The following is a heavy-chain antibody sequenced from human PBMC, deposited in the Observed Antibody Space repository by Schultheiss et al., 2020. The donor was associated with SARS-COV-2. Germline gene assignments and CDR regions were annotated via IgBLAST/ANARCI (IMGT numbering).Heavy chain of an antibody. V-gene: IGHV4-59*10. J-gene: IGHJ4*02. CDR2: IYSSGST. CDR1: GGSFSGYY. Sequence: SETLSLTCAVYGGSFSGYYWSWIRQPPGKGLEWIGRIYSSGSTNYNPSLKSRVTMSVDTSKKQFSLKLSSVTAADTAVYYCARGANYDFWSGYYPLDYWGQGTLVTVSS. CDR3: ARGANYDFWSGYYPLDY. D-gene: IGHD3-3*01.